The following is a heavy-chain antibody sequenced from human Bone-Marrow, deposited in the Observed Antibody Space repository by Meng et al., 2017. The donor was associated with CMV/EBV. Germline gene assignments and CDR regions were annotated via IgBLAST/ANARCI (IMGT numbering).Heavy chain of an antibody. CDR2: IIPIFGTA. Sequence: SVKVSCKASGGTFSSYAISWVRQAPGQGLEWMGGIIPIFGTANYAQKFQGRVTITTDESTSTAYMELSSLRSEDTAVYYCARGLGKRYYDSSGYIEVYFDYWGQGALVTVSS. V-gene: IGHV1-69*05. D-gene: IGHD3-22*01. CDR3: ARGLGKRYYDSSGYIEVYFDY. J-gene: IGHJ4*02. CDR1: GGTFSSYA.